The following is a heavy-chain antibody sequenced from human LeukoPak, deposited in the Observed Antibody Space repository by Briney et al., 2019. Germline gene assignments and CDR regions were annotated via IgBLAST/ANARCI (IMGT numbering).Heavy chain of an antibody. CDR2: ISGYNVNR. D-gene: IGHD3-10*01. J-gene: IGHJ3*02. V-gene: IGHV1-18*01. Sequence: GASVKVSCKASGYTFTSYGISWVRQAPGHRLKWMGWISGYNVNRNYAKNLKGRVTMTTDTSTSIAYMEVRSLRSDDTAVYYCARAASGAARYRAFDIWGQGTMVTVSS. CDR3: ARAASGAARYRAFDI. CDR1: GYTFTSYG.